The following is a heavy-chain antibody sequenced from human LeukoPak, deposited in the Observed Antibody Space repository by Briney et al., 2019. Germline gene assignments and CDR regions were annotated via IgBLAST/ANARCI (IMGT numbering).Heavy chain of an antibody. CDR1: GYPFTGYY. Sequence: GASVKVSCKASGYPFTGYYLHWVRPAPGQGLEWMGWINPNSGFTNYAQKFQGRVTMTRDTSISTAYMELSRLRSDDTAVYYCARLADCSSSSCRSFDYWGQGTLVTVSS. V-gene: IGHV1-2*02. CDR3: ARLADCSSSSCRSFDY. CDR2: INPNSGFT. D-gene: IGHD2-2*01. J-gene: IGHJ4*02.